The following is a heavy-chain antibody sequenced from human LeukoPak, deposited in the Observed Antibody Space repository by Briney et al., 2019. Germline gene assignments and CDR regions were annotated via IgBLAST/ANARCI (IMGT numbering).Heavy chain of an antibody. Sequence: GGSLRLSCAASGFTFSSYWMHWVRQAPGKGLVWVSRINSDGSSTSYADSVKGRFTISRDNSKNTLYLQMNSLRAEDTAVYYCAKDLGYTYGPKRGNYFDYWGQGTLVTVSS. CDR1: GFTFSSYW. CDR2: INSDGSST. D-gene: IGHD5-18*01. V-gene: IGHV3-74*01. J-gene: IGHJ4*02. CDR3: AKDLGYTYGPKRGNYFDY.